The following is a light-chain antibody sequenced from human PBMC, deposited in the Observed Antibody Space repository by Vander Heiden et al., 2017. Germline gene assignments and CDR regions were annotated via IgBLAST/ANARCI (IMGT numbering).Light chain of an antibody. Sequence: DIVMTQTPDSLAVSLGERATINCKSSQSVLHSSNNKNYLAWHQLKPGQPPKLLIYWASTRKSVVPDRFNGSGSGTDFTLTINNLQAEDVAVYYCQQHYSTPPSTFGQGTRLEIK. CDR2: WAS. J-gene: IGKJ2*01. CDR1: QSVLHSSNNKNY. CDR3: QQHYSTPPST. V-gene: IGKV4-1*01.